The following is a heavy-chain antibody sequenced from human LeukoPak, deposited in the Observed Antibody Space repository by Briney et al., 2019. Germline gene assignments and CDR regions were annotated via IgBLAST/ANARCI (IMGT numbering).Heavy chain of an antibody. D-gene: IGHD7-27*01. J-gene: IGHJ4*02. Sequence: PGGSLRLSCAASGFTFSSYWMSWVRQAPGKGLEWVANIKEDGGAKHYEDSVKGRFTISRDNAKNTLYLQMNSLRAEDTAVYYCASWDRTGDRGYWGQGTLVTVSS. CDR3: ASWDRTGDRGY. V-gene: IGHV3-7*01. CDR1: GFTFSSYW. CDR2: IKEDGGAK.